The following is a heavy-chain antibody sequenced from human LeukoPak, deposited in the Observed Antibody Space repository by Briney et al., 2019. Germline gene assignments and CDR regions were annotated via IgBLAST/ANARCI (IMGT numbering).Heavy chain of an antibody. J-gene: IGHJ6*03. D-gene: IGHD4-17*01. Sequence: PGGSLRLSCAASGVTVSSTYMSWVRQAPGKGLEWVSVIYSDGNTYYADSVKGRFTISRDNSKNTVYLQMNSLRAEDTAVYYCARFGPHFYGDYLGYYYMDVWGKGTTVTVSS. V-gene: IGHV3-66*01. CDR1: GVTVSSTY. CDR2: IYSDGNT. CDR3: ARFGPHFYGDYLGYYYMDV.